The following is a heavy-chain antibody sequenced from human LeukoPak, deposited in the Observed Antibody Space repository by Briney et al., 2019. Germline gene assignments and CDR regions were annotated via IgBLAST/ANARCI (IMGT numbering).Heavy chain of an antibody. J-gene: IGHJ1*01. CDR2: ISTSGGST. CDR1: RFXFSSYA. V-gene: IGHV3-23*01. CDR3: VCYDNAAEYFHH. D-gene: IGHD3-22*01. Sequence: PGGSLRLSCAASRFXFSSYAMSWVRQAPGKGLEWVSSISTSGGSTSYADSVKGRFTISSDNSKNTLYLQMNSLRAEDTALYYCVCYDNAAEYFHHWGQGTLVTVSS.